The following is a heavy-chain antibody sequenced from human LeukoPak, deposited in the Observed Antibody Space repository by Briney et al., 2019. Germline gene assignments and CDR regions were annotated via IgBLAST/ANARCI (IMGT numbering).Heavy chain of an antibody. D-gene: IGHD4-23*01. V-gene: IGHV4-30-2*01. J-gene: IGHJ3*02. CDR2: IYHSGST. CDR1: GGSISSGGYS. Sequence: SETLSLTCAVSGGSISSGGYSWSWIRQPPGKGLEWIGYIYHSGSTYYNPSLKSRVTISVDRSKNQFSLKLSSVTAADTAVYYCASATVVTGEDAFDIWGQGTMVTVSS. CDR3: ASATVVTGEDAFDI.